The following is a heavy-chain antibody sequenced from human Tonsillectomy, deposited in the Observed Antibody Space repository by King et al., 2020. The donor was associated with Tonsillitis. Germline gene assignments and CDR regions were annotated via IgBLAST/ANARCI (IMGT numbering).Heavy chain of an antibody. CDR1: GFTXXNYA. CDR3: TREGRGSEHLDF. D-gene: IGHD3-10*01. V-gene: IGHV3-30*04. CDR2: XXXDGTKT. J-gene: IGHJ4*02. Sequence: VQLVESGGGVVQPGRSLTLSCLGSGFTXXNYAVHWVRXAPGMGXXWXTXXXXDGTKTXXXDSVXGRFSISRDXSKNTVFLQMNSLRGEDTAVYYCTREGRGSEHLDFWGQGTRITVSS.